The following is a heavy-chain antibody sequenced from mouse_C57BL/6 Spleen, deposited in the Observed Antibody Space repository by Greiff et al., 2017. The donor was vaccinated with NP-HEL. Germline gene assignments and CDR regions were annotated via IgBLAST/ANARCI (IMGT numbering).Heavy chain of an antibody. CDR3: ARVRARTVVAEYAMDY. Sequence: EVQLQESGGGLVKPGGSLKLSCAASGFTFSSYAMSWVRQTPEKRLEWVATISDGGSYTYYPDNVKGRFTISRDKAKNNLYRQMSHLKSEDTAMYYCARVRARTVVAEYAMDYWGQGTSVTVSS. V-gene: IGHV5-4*01. CDR1: GFTFSSYA. D-gene: IGHD1-1*01. CDR2: ISDGGSYT. J-gene: IGHJ4*01.